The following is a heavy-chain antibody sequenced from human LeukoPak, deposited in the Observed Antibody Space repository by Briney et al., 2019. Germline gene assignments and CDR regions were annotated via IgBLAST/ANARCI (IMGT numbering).Heavy chain of an antibody. CDR2: IYYSGSI. CDR1: GGSISSYY. J-gene: IGHJ4*02. CDR3: ARAVDGYNSDY. Sequence: SETLSLTCTVSGGSISSYYWSWIRQPPGKGLEWIGYIYYSGSIKYNPSLKSRVTMSVDTSKNQFSLRLSSVTTADTAVYYCARAVDGYNSDYWGQGTLVTVSS. D-gene: IGHD5-24*01. V-gene: IGHV4-59*01.